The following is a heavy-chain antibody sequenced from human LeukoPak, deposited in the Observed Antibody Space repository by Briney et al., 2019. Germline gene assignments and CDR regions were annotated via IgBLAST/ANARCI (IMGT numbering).Heavy chain of an antibody. CDR3: ARDNDFWSGYGLYYYYYMDV. Sequence: GGSLRLSCAASGFTFSSYSMNWVRQAPGKGLEWVAYISSSGSTIYYADSVKGRFTISRDNVKNSLYLQMNSLRAEDTAVYYCARDNDFWSGYGLYYYYYMDVWGKGTTVTVSS. J-gene: IGHJ6*03. CDR2: ISSSGSTI. V-gene: IGHV3-48*01. D-gene: IGHD3-3*01. CDR1: GFTFSSYS.